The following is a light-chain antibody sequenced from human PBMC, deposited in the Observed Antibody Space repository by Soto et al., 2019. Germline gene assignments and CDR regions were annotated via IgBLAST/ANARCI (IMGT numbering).Light chain of an antibody. CDR2: DVS. V-gene: IGKV3-15*01. CDR1: QGVTTN. J-gene: IGKJ5*01. CDR3: LQDYNYPIT. Sequence: EIVMTQSPASLSVSPGERVTLSCRAGQGVTTNFAWYQQKSGQSPRLLIYDVSTRATGVPARFSGSGPGTDFTLTISSLQPEDFATYYCLQDYNYPITFGQGTRLE.